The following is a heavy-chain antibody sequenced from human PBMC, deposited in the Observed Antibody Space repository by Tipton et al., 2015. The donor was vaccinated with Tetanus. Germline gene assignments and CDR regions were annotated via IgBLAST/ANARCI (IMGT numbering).Heavy chain of an antibody. CDR2: IYFEGST. V-gene: IGHV4-39*02. D-gene: IGHD2-8*01. Sequence: TLSLTCTVSGGSISDKKYYWGWICQAPGKGLEWIASIYFEGSTYYSPSLKSRLTIDVDTSQNFFSLRLTSVTAADTAIYYCARHLYGYWFDPWGQGALVTVSS. CDR1: GGSISDKKYY. J-gene: IGHJ5*02. CDR3: ARHLYGYWFDP.